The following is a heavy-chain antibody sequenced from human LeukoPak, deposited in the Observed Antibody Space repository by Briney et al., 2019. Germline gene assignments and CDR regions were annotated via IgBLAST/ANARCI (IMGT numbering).Heavy chain of an antibody. Sequence: ASVKVSCKASGYTFTSYGISWVRRAPGQGLEWMGWISAYNGNTNYAQKLQGRVTMTTDTSTSTAYMELRSLRSDDTAVYYCARHYYGSGSYYWFDPWGQGTLVTVSS. J-gene: IGHJ5*02. V-gene: IGHV1-18*01. CDR2: ISAYNGNT. D-gene: IGHD3-10*01. CDR3: ARHYYGSGSYYWFDP. CDR1: GYTFTSYG.